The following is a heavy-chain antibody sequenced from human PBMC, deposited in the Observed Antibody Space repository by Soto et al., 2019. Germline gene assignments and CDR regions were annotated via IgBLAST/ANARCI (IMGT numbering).Heavy chain of an antibody. Sequence: GGPLILSCGASGGSFISHGMSWVRQAPGKGLEWVANIKQDGNEKRYVDSVKGRFTISRDNAKSSLYLQMNSLRAEDTAVYYCARYSYSSGPQDSWGQGTLVTVSS. V-gene: IGHV3-7*03. CDR3: ARYSYSSGPQDS. J-gene: IGHJ4*02. D-gene: IGHD3-22*01. CDR1: GGSFISHG. CDR2: IKQDGNEK.